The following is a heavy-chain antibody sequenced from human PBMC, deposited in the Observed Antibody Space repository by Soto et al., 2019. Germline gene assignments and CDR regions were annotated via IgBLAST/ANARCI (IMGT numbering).Heavy chain of an antibody. CDR2: IIPIFGTA. D-gene: IGHD2-2*01. CDR3: ASRYLKKYRLDYYYGMDV. Sequence: ASVKVSCKASGGTFSSYAISWVRQAPGQGLEWMGGIIPIFGTANYAQKFQGRVTITADESTSTAYMELSSLRSEDTAVYYCASRYLKKYRLDYYYGMDVWGQGTTVTVSS. V-gene: IGHV1-69*13. J-gene: IGHJ6*02. CDR1: GGTFSSYA.